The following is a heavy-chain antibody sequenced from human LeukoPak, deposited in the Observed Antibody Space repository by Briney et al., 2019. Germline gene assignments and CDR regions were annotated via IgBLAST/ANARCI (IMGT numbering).Heavy chain of an antibody. CDR1: GYTFTAYY. J-gene: IGHJ4*02. CDR3: ASGYKTVSVFDH. CDR2: INPSGGGT. D-gene: IGHD5-24*01. Sequence: GASVNVSCKASGYTFTAYYMHWVRQAPGQGLVWMGLINPSGGGTRYAQKFQGRVTMTRDTSTITVYMQLSSLRSEDTAVYYCASGYKTVSVFDHWGQGTLVTVSS. V-gene: IGHV1-46*01.